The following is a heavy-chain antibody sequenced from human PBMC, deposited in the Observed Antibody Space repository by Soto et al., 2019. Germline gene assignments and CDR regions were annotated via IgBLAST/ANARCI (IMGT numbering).Heavy chain of an antibody. CDR1: GFIFSDLY. Sequence: QVQLAQCGGGLVRPGGSRRLSCAASGFIFSDLYMTWIRQAPGKGLEWLSYISGGGETIHYADSVKGRFTVSRDNARRSLYLQMNSLRAEDTAVYYCASDPYYYASGYWGQGTLVTVSS. D-gene: IGHD3-10*01. V-gene: IGHV3-11*01. CDR2: ISGGGETI. J-gene: IGHJ4*02. CDR3: ASDPYYYASGY.